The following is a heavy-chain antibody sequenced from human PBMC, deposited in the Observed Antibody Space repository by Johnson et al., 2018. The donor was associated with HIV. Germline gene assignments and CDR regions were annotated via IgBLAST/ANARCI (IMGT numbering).Heavy chain of an antibody. CDR1: GFTFSSYA. CDR2: ISGSGGST. D-gene: IGHD3-9*01. CDR3: AKGLRKFDWLGANDACDI. J-gene: IGHJ3*02. Sequence: EQLVESGGGLVQPGGSLRLSCAASGFTFSSYAMSWVRQAPGKGLEWVSAISGSGGSTYYADSVKGRFTISRDNSKRTLYLQMNSLRAEDTAVYYCAKGLRKFDWLGANDACDIWGQGTMVTVSS. V-gene: IGHV3-23*04.